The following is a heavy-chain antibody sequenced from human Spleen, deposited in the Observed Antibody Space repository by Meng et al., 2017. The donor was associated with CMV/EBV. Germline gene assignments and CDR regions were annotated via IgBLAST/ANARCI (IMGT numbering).Heavy chain of an antibody. CDR3: ARETGTFLATYYYYYGMDV. CDR2: IKQDGSEK. D-gene: IGHD1-1*01. CDR1: GFTFSSYN. Sequence: GGSLRLSCAASGFTFSSYNMNWVRQAPGKGLEWVANIKQDGSEKYYVDSVKGRFTISRDNAKNSLYLQMNSLRAEDTAVYYCARETGTFLATYYYYYGMDVWGQGTTVTVSS. J-gene: IGHJ6*02. V-gene: IGHV3-7*01.